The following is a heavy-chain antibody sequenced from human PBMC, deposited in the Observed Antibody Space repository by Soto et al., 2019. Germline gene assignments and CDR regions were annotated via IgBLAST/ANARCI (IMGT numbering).Heavy chain of an antibody. V-gene: IGHV3-23*01. J-gene: IGHJ4*02. CDR1: GFTFSSYA. CDR2: ISGSGGST. D-gene: IGHD4-17*01. CDR3: ANPRDYGVNYYFDY. Sequence: EVQLLESGGGLVQPEGSLRLSCAASGFTFSSYAMSWVRQAPGKGLEWVSAISGSGGSTYYADSVKGRFTISRDNSKNTLYLQMNCLRAEDTAVYYCANPRDYGVNYYFDYWGQGTLVTVSS.